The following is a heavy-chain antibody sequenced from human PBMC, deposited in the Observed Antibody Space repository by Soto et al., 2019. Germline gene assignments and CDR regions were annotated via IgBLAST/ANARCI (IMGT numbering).Heavy chain of an antibody. D-gene: IGHD3-22*01. CDR1: GFSFSSYA. V-gene: IGHV3-23*01. CDR2: LYGSGGGI. CDR3: AKDSTGRTYDSSGYLDYFDY. J-gene: IGHJ4*02. Sequence: EVQLLESGGGLVQPGGSLRLSCAASGFSFSSYAMIWIRQVPGKGLEWVSGLYGSGGGIHYADSVKGRFSISRDNSKNTLYLQMNSLRAEDTAVYYCAKDSTGRTYDSSGYLDYFDYWGQGTLVTVSS.